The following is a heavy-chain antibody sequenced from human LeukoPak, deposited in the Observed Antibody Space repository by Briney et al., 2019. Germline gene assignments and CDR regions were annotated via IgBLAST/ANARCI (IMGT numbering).Heavy chain of an antibody. Sequence: GGSLRLSCAASGFTFSSYGMSWVRQAPGKGLEWVSSISSSSSYIYYADSVKGRFTISRDNAKNSLYLQMNSLRAEDTAVYYCASGGRDTAMVILNYWGQGTLVTVSS. CDR1: GFTFSSYG. J-gene: IGHJ4*02. CDR3: ASGGRDTAMVILNY. V-gene: IGHV3-21*01. D-gene: IGHD5-18*01. CDR2: ISSSSSYI.